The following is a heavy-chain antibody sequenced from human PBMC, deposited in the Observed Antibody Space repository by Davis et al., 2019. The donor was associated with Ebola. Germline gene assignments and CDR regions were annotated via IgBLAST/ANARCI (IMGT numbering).Heavy chain of an antibody. CDR3: ARDPGILNGFHY. Sequence: GESLKISCVGSGYTFSRDWMTWVRQAPGKGLEWVANIKQDESQKYYVDSVKGRFTISRDDSKNTLFFQMNSLRADDTAVYYCARDPGILNGFHYWGQGILVTVSS. D-gene: IGHD3-9*01. CDR2: IKQDESQK. J-gene: IGHJ4*02. V-gene: IGHV3-7*03. CDR1: GYTFSRDW.